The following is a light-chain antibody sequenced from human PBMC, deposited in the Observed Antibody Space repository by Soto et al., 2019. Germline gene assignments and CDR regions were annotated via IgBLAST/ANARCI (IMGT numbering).Light chain of an antibody. Sequence: EIVLTQSPGTLSLSPGERATLSCRASQSVSSKYLAWYQQKPGQAPRLLIYGVSTRANGVPARFSGSGSGTEFTLTINSLQSEDFAVYYCQQYNNWPRTFGQGTKVDIK. CDR1: QSVSSKY. CDR2: GVS. V-gene: IGKV3-15*01. J-gene: IGKJ1*01. CDR3: QQYNNWPRT.